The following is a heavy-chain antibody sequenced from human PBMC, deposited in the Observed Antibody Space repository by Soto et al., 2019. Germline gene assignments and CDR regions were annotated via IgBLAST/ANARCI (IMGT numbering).Heavy chain of an antibody. V-gene: IGHV3-30*03. CDR3: AIEEYDYYYGMEV. CDR2: ISSDGSNK. CDR1: GFTFSTYG. J-gene: IGHJ6*02. Sequence: LRLSCAASGFTFSTYGMHWVRQAPGKGPEWVAVISSDGSNKYYADSVKGRFTISRDNSKNTLYLQMNSLRAEDTAVYYCAIEEYDYYYGMEVWGQGTTVTVSS. D-gene: IGHD6-6*01.